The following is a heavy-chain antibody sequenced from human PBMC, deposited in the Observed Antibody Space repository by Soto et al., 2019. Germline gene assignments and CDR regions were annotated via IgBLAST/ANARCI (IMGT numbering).Heavy chain of an antibody. CDR3: ARSYCGDDCALDY. Sequence: QVQLVESGGGVVQPGRSLRLSCAASGFTFSSYGMHWVRQAPGKGLEWVAVISKDGSNKHYADSVKGRFTISRDNSKNALYLQMSSLRAEDTTVYYCARSYCGDDCALDYWGQGTLVTVSS. D-gene: IGHD2-21*02. J-gene: IGHJ4*02. CDR1: GFTFSSYG. CDR2: ISKDGSNK. V-gene: IGHV3-30*03.